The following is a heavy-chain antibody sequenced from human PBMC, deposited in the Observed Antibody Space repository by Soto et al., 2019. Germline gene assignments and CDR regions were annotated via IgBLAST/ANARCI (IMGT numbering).Heavy chain of an antibody. CDR1: GYTFTSYG. D-gene: IGHD3-10*01. CDR3: ARDTMVRGVNWFDP. CDR2: ISAYNGNT. V-gene: IGHV1-18*01. J-gene: IGHJ5*02. Sequence: ASVKVSCKASGYTFTSYGISWVRQAPGQGLEWVGWISAYNGNTNYAQKLQGRVTMTTDTSTSTAYMELRSLRSDDTAVYYCARDTMVRGVNWFDPWGQGTLVTVSS.